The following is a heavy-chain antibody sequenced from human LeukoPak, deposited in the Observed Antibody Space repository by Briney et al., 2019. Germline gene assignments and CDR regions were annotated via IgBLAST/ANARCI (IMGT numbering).Heavy chain of an antibody. Sequence: GGSLRLSCAASGFTFDDYTMHWVRQAPGKGLEWVSLISWDGGSTYYADSVKGRFTISRDNSRNSLYLQMNSLRAEDTALYYCAKEATDSATIDYWGQGTLVTVSS. D-gene: IGHD1-1*01. CDR1: GFTFDDYT. V-gene: IGHV3-43*01. CDR2: ISWDGGST. CDR3: AKEATDSATIDY. J-gene: IGHJ4*02.